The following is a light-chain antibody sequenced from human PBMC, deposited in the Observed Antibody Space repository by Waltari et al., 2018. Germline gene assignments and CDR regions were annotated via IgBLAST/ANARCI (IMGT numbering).Light chain of an antibody. CDR3: SSYISSSTLEL. CDR1: IRDVGASNY. CDR2: EVS. Sequence: QSALTQPASVSGSPGQSITISCPGTIRDVGASNYVSWYQQHPGKAPKIMIFEVSNRPSGVSNRFSGSKSGNTASLTISGLQAEDEADYYCSSYISSSTLELFGGGTSLTVL. V-gene: IGLV2-14*01. J-gene: IGLJ2*01.